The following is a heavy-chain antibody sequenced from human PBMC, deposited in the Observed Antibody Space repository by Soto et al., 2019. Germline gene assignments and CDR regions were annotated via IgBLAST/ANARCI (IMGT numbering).Heavy chain of an antibody. D-gene: IGHD4-4*01. CDR1: GLTVSGKKY. J-gene: IGHJ3*02. Sequence: DVQLVESGGGLIQPGGSLRLSCAAFGLTVSGKKYMAWVRQAPGKGLEWVSGVYDTDGTYYADSVKGRFTSSRDSSKTIVYLQMNSLRPDDTAGYHCASWRLQEHAYDIWGIGTTVSVSS. CDR3: ASWRLQEHAYDI. V-gene: IGHV3-53*01. CDR2: VYDTDGT.